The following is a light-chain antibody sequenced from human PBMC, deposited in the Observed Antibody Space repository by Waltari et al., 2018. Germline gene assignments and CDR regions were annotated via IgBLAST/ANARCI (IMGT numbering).Light chain of an antibody. CDR2: SHN. CDR1: SSSIGSNT. CDR3: AAWNYSLNGWV. J-gene: IGLJ3*02. Sequence: QSVLTQPPSASGTPGQTVTISCSASSSSIGSNTVNWYQQVPGMATKLLIYSHNQRPSGVPDRFSGSKSGTSASLAISGLQSEDEADYYCAAWNYSLNGWVFGGGTKLTV. V-gene: IGLV1-44*01.